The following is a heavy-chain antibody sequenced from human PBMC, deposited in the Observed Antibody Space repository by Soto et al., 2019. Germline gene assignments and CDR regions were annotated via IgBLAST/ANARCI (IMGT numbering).Heavy chain of an antibody. CDR2: ISYDGSNK. CDR3: AKDPRYCSSTSCYSDYYYYYMDV. Sequence: PGGSLRLSCAASGFTFSSYGMHWVRQAPGKGLEWVAVISYDGSNKYYADSVKGRFTISRDNSKNTLYLQMNSLRAEDTAVYYCAKDPRYCSSTSCYSDYYYYYMDVWGKGTTVTVSS. V-gene: IGHV3-30*18. D-gene: IGHD2-2*01. J-gene: IGHJ6*03. CDR1: GFTFSSYG.